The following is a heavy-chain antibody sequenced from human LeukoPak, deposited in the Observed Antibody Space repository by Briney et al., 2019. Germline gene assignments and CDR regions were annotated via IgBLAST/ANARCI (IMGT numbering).Heavy chain of an antibody. D-gene: IGHD3-3*01. CDR2: ISSSGSTI. J-gene: IGHJ4*02. CDR3: ARAVTIFGVVIINFDY. CDR1: GFTFSDYY. V-gene: IGHV3-11*01. Sequence: PGGSLRLSCAASGFTFSDYYMSWIRQAPGKGLEWVSYISSSGSTIYYADSVKGRFTISRDNAKNSLYLQMNSLRAEDTAVYYCARAVTIFGVVIINFDYWGQGTLVTVSS.